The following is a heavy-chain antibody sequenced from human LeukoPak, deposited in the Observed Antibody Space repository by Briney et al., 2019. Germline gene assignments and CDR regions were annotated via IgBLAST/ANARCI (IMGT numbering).Heavy chain of an antibody. CDR2: IYTSGST. V-gene: IGHV4-4*07. CDR3: ARDPWYSNEPASDY. Sequence: SETLSLTCTVSGGSISSYYWSWIRQPAGKGLEWIGRIYTSGSTNYNPSLKSRVTMSVDTSKNQFSLKLNSVTAADTAVYYCARDPWYSNEPASDYWGQGTLVTVSS. CDR1: GGSISSYY. J-gene: IGHJ4*02. D-gene: IGHD6-13*01.